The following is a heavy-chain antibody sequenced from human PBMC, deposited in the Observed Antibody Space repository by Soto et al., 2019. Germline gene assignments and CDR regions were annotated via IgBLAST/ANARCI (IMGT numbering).Heavy chain of an antibody. D-gene: IGHD6-6*01. V-gene: IGHV4-4*07. CDR3: AGRSSIATQYYYGMDV. Sequence: PSETLSLTCTVSGGSISSYRWSWIRQPAWKGLEWIGRISNNGNTQYNPSLKSRVTVSVDTSMNQFSLKLSSVTAADTAVYYCAGRSSIATQYYYGMDVWGQGTTVTVSS. CDR1: GGSISSYR. J-gene: IGHJ6*02. CDR2: ISNNGNT.